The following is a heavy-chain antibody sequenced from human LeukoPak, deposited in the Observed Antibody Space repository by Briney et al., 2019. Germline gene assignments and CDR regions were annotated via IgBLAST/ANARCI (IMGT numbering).Heavy chain of an antibody. J-gene: IGHJ3*02. V-gene: IGHV3-23*01. CDR3: AKDFGSRHVLLWFGELLGI. CDR2: ISGSGGST. D-gene: IGHD3-10*01. Sequence: GGSLRLSCAASGFTFSSYAMSWVRQAPGKGLEWVSAISGSGGSTYYADSVKGRFTISRDKSKNTLYLQMNSLRAEDTAVYYCAKDFGSRHVLLWFGELLGIWGQGTMVTVSS. CDR1: GFTFSSYA.